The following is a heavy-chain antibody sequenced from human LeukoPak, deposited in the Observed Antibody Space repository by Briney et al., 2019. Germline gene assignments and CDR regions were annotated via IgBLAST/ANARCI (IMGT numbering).Heavy chain of an antibody. V-gene: IGHV3-48*01. J-gene: IGHJ4*02. CDR2: ISSSSSTI. CDR3: ARDAGTKYCSSTSCYDGFDY. Sequence: GGSLRLSCAASGFTFSSYSMNWVRQASGKGLEWVSYISSSSSTIYYADSVKGRFTISRDNAKNSLYLQMSSLRAEDTAVYYCARDAGTKYCSSTSCYDGFDYWGRGTLVTVSS. D-gene: IGHD2-2*01. CDR1: GFTFSSYS.